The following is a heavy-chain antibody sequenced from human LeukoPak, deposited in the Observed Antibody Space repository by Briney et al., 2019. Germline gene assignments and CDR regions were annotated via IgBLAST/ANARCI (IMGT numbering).Heavy chain of an antibody. J-gene: IGHJ1*01. CDR2: IYTSGST. CDR3: ARVTPAVQNAEYFQH. D-gene: IGHD4-17*01. V-gene: IGHV4-4*07. Sequence: PSETLSLTCTVSGGSISSYYWSWIRQPAGKGLEWIGRIYTSGSTNYNPSLKSRVTMSVDTSKNQFSLKLSSVTAADTAVYYCARVTPAVQNAEYFQHWGQGTLVTVSS. CDR1: GGSISSYY.